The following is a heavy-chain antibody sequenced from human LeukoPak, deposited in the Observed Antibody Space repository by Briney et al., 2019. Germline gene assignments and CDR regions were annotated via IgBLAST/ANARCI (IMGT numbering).Heavy chain of an antibody. CDR3: ARLSSSWYVDYFDY. CDR2: INAGNGNT. V-gene: IGHV1-3*01. D-gene: IGHD6-13*01. J-gene: IGHJ4*02. CDR1: GYTFTSYA. Sequence: ASVKVSCKASGYTFTSYAMHWVRQAPGQRLEWMGWINAGNGNTKYSQKFHGRVTITRDTSASTAYMELSSLRSEDTAVYYCARLSSSWYVDYFDYWGQGTLVTVSS.